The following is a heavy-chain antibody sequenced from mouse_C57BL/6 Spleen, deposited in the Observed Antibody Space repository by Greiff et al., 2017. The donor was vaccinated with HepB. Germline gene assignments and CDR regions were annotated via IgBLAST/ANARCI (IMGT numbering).Heavy chain of an antibody. CDR3: ARYDYDGRGAMDY. CDR2: IYPRSGNT. D-gene: IGHD2-4*01. J-gene: IGHJ4*01. V-gene: IGHV1-81*01. CDR1: GYTFTSYG. Sequence: VQLVESGAELARPGASVKLSCKASGYTFTSYGISWVKQRTGQGLEWIGEIYPRSGNTYYNEKFKGKATLTADKSSSTAYMELRSLTSEDSAVYFCARYDYDGRGAMDYWGQGTSVTVSS.